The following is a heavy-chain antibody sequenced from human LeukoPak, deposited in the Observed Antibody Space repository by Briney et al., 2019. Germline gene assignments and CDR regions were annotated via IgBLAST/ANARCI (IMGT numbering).Heavy chain of an antibody. CDR1: GFTFDDYA. CDR2: IRYDGSNK. J-gene: IGHJ4*02. D-gene: IGHD2-2*02. CDR3: AKETQTPDIAVVPAAISELEYFDY. Sequence: GGSVRLSCAASGFTFDDYAMHWVRQAPGKGLEWVAFIRYDGSNKYYADSVKGRFAISRDNSKNTLYLQMNSLRAEDTAVYYCAKETQTPDIAVVPAAISELEYFDYWGQGTLVTVSS. V-gene: IGHV3-30*02.